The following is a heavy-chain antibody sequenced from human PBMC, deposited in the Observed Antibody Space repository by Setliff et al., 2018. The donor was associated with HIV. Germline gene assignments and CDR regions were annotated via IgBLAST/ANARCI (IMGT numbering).Heavy chain of an antibody. J-gene: IGHJ6*03. Sequence: PSETLSLTCTVSGDSISSGTYYWTWIRQPAGKGLEWIGRAYTGGSTNYNPSLKSRVSMSVDTSKNQFYLHLSSVTAADTAVYYCARVSPLTHYYYMDMWGKGTTVTVSS. CDR3: ARVSPLTHYYYMDM. CDR1: GDSISSGTYY. D-gene: IGHD7-27*01. CDR2: AYTGGST. V-gene: IGHV4-61*02.